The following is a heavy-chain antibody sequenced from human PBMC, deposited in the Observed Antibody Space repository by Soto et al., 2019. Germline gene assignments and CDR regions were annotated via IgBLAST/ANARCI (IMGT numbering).Heavy chain of an antibody. CDR1: GVSFTSSNW. D-gene: IGHD3-3*01. Sequence: QVHLQESGPGLVKPAGTLSLSCDVSGVSFTSSNWWSWVRQAPGKGLEWIGQISFSGTTVYNSSLESRLSISLDKSENVFSLMLNSVTGADTAMYYCAHRVLRTVFGLVTTTAIYFDFWGQGTPVAVSS. V-gene: IGHV4-4*02. J-gene: IGHJ4*02. CDR2: ISFSGTT. CDR3: AHRVLRTVFGLVTTTAIYFDF.